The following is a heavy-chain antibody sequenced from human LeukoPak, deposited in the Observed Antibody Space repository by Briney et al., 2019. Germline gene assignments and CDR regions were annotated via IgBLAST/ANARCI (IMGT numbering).Heavy chain of an antibody. Sequence: ASVKVSCKASGYTFTVYYIHWVRQAPGQGLEWMGWINPNSGGTNYAQNFQGRVTMTRDTSIGTAYMELSRLSVDDTAVYYCAKGGSAWDNPFDYWGQGTWSPSPQ. CDR1: GYTFTVYY. CDR3: AKGGSAWDNPFDY. CDR2: INPNSGGT. J-gene: IGHJ4*02. V-gene: IGHV1-2*02. D-gene: IGHD6-19*01.